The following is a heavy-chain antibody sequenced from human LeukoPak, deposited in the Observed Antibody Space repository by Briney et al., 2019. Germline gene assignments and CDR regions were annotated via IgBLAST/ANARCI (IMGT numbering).Heavy chain of an antibody. CDR2: INPNSGGT. V-gene: IGHV1-2*02. D-gene: IGHD6-13*01. CDR3: ARDVNPRIAGAGNYFDY. CDR1: GYGFTGYY. Sequence: GASVKVSCTASGYGFTGYYMHWVRQAPGQGLEWMEWINPNSGGTNFAQKFQGRVTMTRDTSISTAYMELSRLTFDDTAVYYCARDVNPRIAGAGNYFDYWGQGTLVTVSS. J-gene: IGHJ4*02.